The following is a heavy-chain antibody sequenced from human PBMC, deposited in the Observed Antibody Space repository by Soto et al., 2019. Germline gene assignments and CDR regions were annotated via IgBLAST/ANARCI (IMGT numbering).Heavy chain of an antibody. CDR2: ITSDGGTT. J-gene: IGHJ4*02. V-gene: IGHV3-43*01. Sequence: EVQLVESGGVVVQPGGSLRLSCAASGFSFDAYSMHWIRQIPGKGLEWVSLITSDGGTTYYADSVKGRFAISRDNSKSSPFLHLNSLRTEDTAFYYCAKDSSLRYTDSDFDDSGQGILVTVSS. CDR1: GFSFDAYS. D-gene: IGHD3-16*02. CDR3: AKDSSLRYTDSDFDD.